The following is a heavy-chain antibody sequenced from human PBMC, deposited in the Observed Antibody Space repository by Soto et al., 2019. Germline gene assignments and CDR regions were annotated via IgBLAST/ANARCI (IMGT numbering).Heavy chain of an antibody. CDR2: ISYDGSNK. D-gene: IGHD3-9*01. CDR1: EFTFSSYA. J-gene: IGHJ6*02. V-gene: IGHV3-30-3*01. CDR3: ARHVSHYDILTGYYYYYGMDV. Sequence: PLRDSCAVAEFTFSSYAVHRVRQAPGKGLEWVAVISYDGSNKYYADSVKGRFTISRDNSKNTLYLQMNSLRAEDTAMYYCARHVSHYDILTGYYYYYGMDVWGQGTMVTVSS.